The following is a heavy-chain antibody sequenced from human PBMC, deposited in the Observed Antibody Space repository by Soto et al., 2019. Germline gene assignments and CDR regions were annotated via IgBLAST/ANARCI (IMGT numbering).Heavy chain of an antibody. V-gene: IGHV3-73*02. Sequence: EVQLVESGGGLVQPGGSLKLSCAASGFTFSGSAMHWVRQASGKGLEWVGRISSKANSYATAYAASVKGRFTISRDDSKNTAYLQKNSLKTADTAVYYCSPGGPLLGYCSGGSCLAWGQGTLVTVSS. CDR3: SPGGPLLGYCSGGSCLA. CDR2: ISSKANSYAT. D-gene: IGHD2-15*01. CDR1: GFTFSGSA. J-gene: IGHJ5*02.